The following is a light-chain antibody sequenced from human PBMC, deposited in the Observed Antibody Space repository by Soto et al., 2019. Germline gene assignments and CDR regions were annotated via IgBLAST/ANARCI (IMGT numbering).Light chain of an antibody. CDR2: AAS. Sequence: DIQMTQSPSSVSASVGDRVTITCRASQGISNWLAWYQQKPGKAPNLQIFAASSLQSGVTSRFSGSGSGTDFTLTSSDLQPADFSTYYCQQANSFPPTFGQGTKLEIK. CDR3: QQANSFPPT. CDR1: QGISNW. J-gene: IGKJ2*01. V-gene: IGKV1-12*01.